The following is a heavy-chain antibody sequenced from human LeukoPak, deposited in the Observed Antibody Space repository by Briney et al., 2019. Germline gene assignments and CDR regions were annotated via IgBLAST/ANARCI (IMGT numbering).Heavy chain of an antibody. J-gene: IGHJ4*02. CDR2: ISSSSSTI. V-gene: IGHV3-48*04. D-gene: IGHD6-13*01. CDR3: ARESAAGRTRGDGFFDY. Sequence: SGGSLRLSCAASGFTFSSYSMNWVRQAPGKGLEWVSYISSSSSTIYYADSVKGRITISRDNAKNSLYLQMNSLRAEDTAVYYCARESAAGRTRGDGFFDYWGQGTLVTVSS. CDR1: GFTFSSYS.